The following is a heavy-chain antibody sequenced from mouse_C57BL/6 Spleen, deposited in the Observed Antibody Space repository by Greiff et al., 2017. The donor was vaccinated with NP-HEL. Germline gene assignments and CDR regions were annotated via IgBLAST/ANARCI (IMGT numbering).Heavy chain of an antibody. CDR1: GYTFTDYE. CDR2: IDPETGGT. J-gene: IGHJ4*01. Sequence: QVQLKESGAELVRPGASVTLSCKASGYTFTDYEMHWVKQTPVHGLEWIGAIDPETGGTAYNQKFKGKAILTADKSSSTAYMELRSLTSEDSAVYYCTRKAYSNYVYAMDYWGQGTSVTVSS. D-gene: IGHD2-5*01. CDR3: TRKAYSNYVYAMDY. V-gene: IGHV1-15*01.